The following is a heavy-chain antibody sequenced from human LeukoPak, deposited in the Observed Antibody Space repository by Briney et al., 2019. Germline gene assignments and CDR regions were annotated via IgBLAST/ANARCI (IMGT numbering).Heavy chain of an antibody. CDR2: SSHDGIDK. D-gene: IGHD3-22*01. CDR1: ESRLTDYA. CDR3: AREGGYEGGYFADYLDP. Sequence: RGSLRLSCVASESRLTDYALHWDRQAPGKGLEWVAVSSHDGIDKKVADAVKGRFTISRDNSKNMVYLQMSSLTTEDTAMYYCAREGGYEGGYFADYLDPWGQGTLVIVSS. V-gene: IGHV3-30-3*01. J-gene: IGHJ5*02.